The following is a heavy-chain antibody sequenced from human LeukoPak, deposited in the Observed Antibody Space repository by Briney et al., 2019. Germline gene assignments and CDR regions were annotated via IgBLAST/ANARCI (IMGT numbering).Heavy chain of an antibody. CDR1: GGTFSSYA. Sequence: SVKVSCKASGGTFSSYAISWVRQAPGQGLEWMGRIIPILGIANYAQKFQGRVTITADKSTSTAYMELSSLRSEDTAVYYCARLATVTTEDYWGQGTLVTVSS. V-gene: IGHV1-69*04. D-gene: IGHD4-17*01. CDR3: ARLATVTTEDY. J-gene: IGHJ4*02. CDR2: IIPILGIA.